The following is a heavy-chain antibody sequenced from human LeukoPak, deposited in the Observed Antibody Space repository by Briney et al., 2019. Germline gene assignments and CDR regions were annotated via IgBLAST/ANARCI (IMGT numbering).Heavy chain of an antibody. D-gene: IGHD6-13*01. CDR1: GFTFSSYG. CDR3: AKDLGVKQQLTPYYYYGMDV. CDR2: ISYDGSNK. Sequence: PGRSLRLSCAASGFTFSSYGMHWVRQAPGKGLEWVAVISYDGSNKYYADSVKGRFTISRDNSKNTLYLQMSSLRAEDTAVYYCAKDLGVKQQLTPYYYYGMDVWGQGTTVTVSS. J-gene: IGHJ6*02. V-gene: IGHV3-30*18.